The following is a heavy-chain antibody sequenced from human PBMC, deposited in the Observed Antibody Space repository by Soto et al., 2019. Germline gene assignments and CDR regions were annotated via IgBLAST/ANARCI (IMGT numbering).Heavy chain of an antibody. CDR3: ARDPGYSSSPANWFDP. Sequence: SETLSLTCSVSGGSMRGYFCTWSRPPPGKGLEWIGYIYYTGRTNYNPSLKSRLTISVDTSNNQFSLRLDSVTAADTAVYYCARDPGYSSSPANWFDPWGQGTLVTVSS. V-gene: IGHV4-59*13. CDR2: IYYTGRT. CDR1: GGSMRGYF. D-gene: IGHD5-18*01. J-gene: IGHJ5*02.